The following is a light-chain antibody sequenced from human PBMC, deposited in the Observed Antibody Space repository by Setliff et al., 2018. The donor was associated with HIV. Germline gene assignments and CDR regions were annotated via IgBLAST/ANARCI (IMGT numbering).Light chain of an antibody. Sequence: DIVMTQSPDSLAVSLGERATINCKSSQSLLYSSTNKNYLTWHQQKPGQPPKLLISWASTRESGVPDRFSGNGSGTDFTLTISSLQAEDVAIYYCHQYYSTPRTFGQGTKVDIK. CDR1: QSLLYSSTNKNY. V-gene: IGKV4-1*01. J-gene: IGKJ1*01. CDR3: HQYYSTPRT. CDR2: WAS.